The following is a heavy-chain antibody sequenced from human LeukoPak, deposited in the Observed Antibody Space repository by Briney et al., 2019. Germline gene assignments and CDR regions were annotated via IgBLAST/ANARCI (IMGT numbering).Heavy chain of an antibody. J-gene: IGHJ4*02. D-gene: IGHD3-22*01. V-gene: IGHV3-23*01. CDR1: GFTFSSYA. Sequence: GGSLRLSCAASGFTFSSYALSWVRQAPGKGLEWVSGISGGGSSTYYADSVKGRFTISRDNSKNTLYLQMNSLGAEDTAVYFCALYSILRTYYYDSSGYFLYWGQGTLVTVSS. CDR3: ALYSILRTYYYDSSGYFLY. CDR2: ISGGGSST.